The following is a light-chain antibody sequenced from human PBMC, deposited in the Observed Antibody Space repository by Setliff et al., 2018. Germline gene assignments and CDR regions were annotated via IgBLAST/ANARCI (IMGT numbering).Light chain of an antibody. CDR3: SSHTTSSTDV. Sequence: QSALTQPASVSGSPGQSITISCTGTSSDVGGYDYVSWYQHHPGKAPKVMIYDVSKRPSGVSNRFSGSKSGNTASLTISGLQAEDEADYYCSSHTTSSTDVFGTGTKVTV. CDR1: SSDVGGYDY. J-gene: IGLJ1*01. CDR2: DVS. V-gene: IGLV2-14*03.